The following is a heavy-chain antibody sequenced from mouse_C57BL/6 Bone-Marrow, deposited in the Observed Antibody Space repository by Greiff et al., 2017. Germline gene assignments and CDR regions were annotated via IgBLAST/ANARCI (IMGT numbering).Heavy chain of an antibody. CDR2: IDPSDSYT. J-gene: IGHJ4*01. CDR1: GYTFTSYW. Sequence: VQLQQPGAELVRPGTSVKLSCKASGYTFTSYWMHWVKQRPGQGLEWIGVIDPSDSYTNYNQKFKGKATLTVDTSSSTAYMQLSGLASEDSAVYYCAKLGAMDYWGQGTSVTVSS. V-gene: IGHV1-59*01. D-gene: IGHD4-1*01. CDR3: AKLGAMDY.